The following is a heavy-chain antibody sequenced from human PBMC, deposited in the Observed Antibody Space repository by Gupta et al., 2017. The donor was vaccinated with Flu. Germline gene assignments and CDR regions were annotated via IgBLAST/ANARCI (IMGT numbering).Heavy chain of an antibody. V-gene: IGHV4-30-4*01. CDR2: LYEGGST. Sequence: QVQLQESGPGLVRPSQTLSLTCDVSGVSVSSGDWYWSWIRQPPGKGLEWIGYLYEGGSTHYNPSLRSRVTISPDTSKNQFALQMTSVTAADTAVYYCARVQWGYCDTVTCLDDWGQGILVTVSS. J-gene: IGHJ4*02. CDR1: GVSVSSGDWY. CDR3: ARVQWGYCDTVTCLDD. D-gene: IGHD6-19*01.